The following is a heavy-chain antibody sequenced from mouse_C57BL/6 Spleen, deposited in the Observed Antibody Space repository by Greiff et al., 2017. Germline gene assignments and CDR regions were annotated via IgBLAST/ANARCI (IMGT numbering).Heavy chain of an antibody. CDR3: ARLGLGGYDDFDY. V-gene: IGHV1-22*01. CDR1: GYTFTDYN. D-gene: IGHD2-2*01. Sequence: VQLQQSGPELVKPGASVKMSCKASGYTFTDYNMHWVKQSHGKSLEWIGYINPNNGGTSYNQKFKGKATLTVNKSSSTAYMELRSLTSEDSAVYYCARLGLGGYDDFDYWGQGTTLTVSS. J-gene: IGHJ2*01. CDR2: INPNNGGT.